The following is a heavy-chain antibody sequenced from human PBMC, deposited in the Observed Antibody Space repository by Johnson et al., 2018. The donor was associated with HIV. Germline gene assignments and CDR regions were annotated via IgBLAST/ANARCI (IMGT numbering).Heavy chain of an antibody. V-gene: IGHV3-7*02. CDR2: IKQEGIEK. CDR3: ARGYCSGGICYPNDAFDI. J-gene: IGHJ3*02. Sequence: VQLVESGGGVVQPGRSLRLSCAASGFSFSSYWMSWVRQAPGKGLEWVANIKQEGIEKYYVDSVKGRFTISRDNAKNSMYLQMNSLRAEDMAIYYCARGYCSGGICYPNDAFDIWGQGTMVTVSS. D-gene: IGHD2-15*01. CDR1: GFSFSSYW.